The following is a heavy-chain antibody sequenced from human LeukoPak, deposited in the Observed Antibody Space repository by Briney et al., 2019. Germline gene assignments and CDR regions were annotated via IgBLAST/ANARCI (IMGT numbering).Heavy chain of an antibody. CDR3: GRPLGCFSTGCPYDAFDI. Sequence: SETLSLTCAVYGGSFSGYYWSWIRQPPGKGLEWIGEINHSGSTNYNPSLKSRVTISVDTSKNQFSLKLSSVTAADTAVYYCGRPLGCFSTGCPYDAFDIWGHGTMVTVSS. CDR2: INHSGST. J-gene: IGHJ3*02. D-gene: IGHD2-2*01. CDR1: GGSFSGYY. V-gene: IGHV4-34*01.